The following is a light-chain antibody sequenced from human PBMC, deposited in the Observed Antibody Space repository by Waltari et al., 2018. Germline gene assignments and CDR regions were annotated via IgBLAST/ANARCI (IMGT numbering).Light chain of an antibody. V-gene: IGKV3-11*01. CDR3: QQRANWTPHT. CDR2: DAS. CDR1: QSVGSY. J-gene: IGKJ2*01. Sequence: EIVLTQSPATLSLSPGDTATLSCRASQSVGSYLAWYQQKPGHPPRLLIYDASNRATGVPARFRGSGSGTEFTLTISSLEAVDFAVYYCQQRANWTPHTFGQGARLEIK.